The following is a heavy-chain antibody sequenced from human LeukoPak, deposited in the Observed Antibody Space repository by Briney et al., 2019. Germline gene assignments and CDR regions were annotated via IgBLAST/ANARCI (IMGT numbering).Heavy chain of an antibody. V-gene: IGHV3-23*01. J-gene: IGHJ6*02. CDR1: GFTFSSYA. D-gene: IGHD6-13*01. Sequence: PGGSLRLSCAASGFTFSSYAMSWVRQAPGKGLEWVSAISGSGGSTYYADPVKGRFTISRDNPKNTLYLQLNSLRAEDTDVYYCAREPLAAAVPYYYYSGMDVWGQGTTVTVSS. CDR3: AREPLAAAVPYYYYSGMDV. CDR2: ISGSGGST.